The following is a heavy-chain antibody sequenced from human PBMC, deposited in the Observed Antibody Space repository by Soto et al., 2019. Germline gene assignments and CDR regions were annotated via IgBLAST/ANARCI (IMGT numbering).Heavy chain of an antibody. Sequence: SETLSLTCAVYGGSFSGYYWSWIRQPPGKGLEWIGEINHSGSTNYNPSLKSRVTISVDRSKNQFSLKLSSVTAADTAVYYCARAGYCSGGSCYPLDFDYWGQGTLVTVSS. D-gene: IGHD2-15*01. J-gene: IGHJ4*02. CDR1: GGSFSGYY. CDR2: INHSGST. V-gene: IGHV4-34*01. CDR3: ARAGYCSGGSCYPLDFDY.